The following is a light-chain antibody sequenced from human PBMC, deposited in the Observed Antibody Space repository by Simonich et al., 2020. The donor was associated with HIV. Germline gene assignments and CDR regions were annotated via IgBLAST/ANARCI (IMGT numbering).Light chain of an antibody. CDR2: DNN. J-gene: IGLJ3*02. CDR1: SGSIASSY. V-gene: IGLV6-57*01. CDR3: QSYGSGMV. Sequence: NFMLTQPHSVSGSPGKTVTISCTRSSGSIASSYVQWYQQRPGSSPSSVIYDNNQRPSGVPDRFSGSIDTSSNSASLTISGLKTEDEADYYCQSYGSGMVFGGGTKLTVL.